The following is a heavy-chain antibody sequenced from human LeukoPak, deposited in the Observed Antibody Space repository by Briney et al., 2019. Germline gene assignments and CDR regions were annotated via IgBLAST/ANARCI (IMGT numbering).Heavy chain of an antibody. CDR3: ARGYCSGGGCYTAEYLPH. CDR1: GYIFTSFE. Sequence: ASVKVSCKASGYIFTSFEINWVRQVAGQGLEWMGWMRPNSGETVNVQKFQGRVTMTRDISTSTAYMELTGLRSDDTAVYFCARGYCSGGGCYTAEYLPHWGQGTLVTVSS. V-gene: IGHV1-8*02. CDR2: MRPNSGET. J-gene: IGHJ1*01. D-gene: IGHD2-15*01.